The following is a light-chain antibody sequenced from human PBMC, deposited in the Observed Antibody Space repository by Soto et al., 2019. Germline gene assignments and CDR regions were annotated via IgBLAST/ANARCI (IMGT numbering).Light chain of an antibody. J-gene: IGKJ5*01. V-gene: IGKV1-12*01. Sequence: DIQMTQSPSYVSASVGDRVTITCRASQGIKNGLGWYQQKPGKAPNLLIYTGSSLQSGVPSRFSGSGSGTDFTLTINSLQPEDFATYYCQQAASFPITFGQGTRLEIK. CDR2: TGS. CDR3: QQAASFPIT. CDR1: QGIKNG.